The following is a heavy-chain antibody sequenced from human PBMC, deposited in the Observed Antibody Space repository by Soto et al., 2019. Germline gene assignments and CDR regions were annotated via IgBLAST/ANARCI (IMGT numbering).Heavy chain of an antibody. CDR3: ARAGGSGGSSNDAFDI. Sequence: ASVKVSCKASGGTFSSYAISWVRQAPGQGLEWMGGIIPIFGTANYAQKFQGRVTITADESTSTAYMELSSLRSEDTAVYYCARAGGSGGSSNDAFDIWGQGTMVTVS. J-gene: IGHJ3*02. CDR1: GGTFSSYA. CDR2: IIPIFGTA. D-gene: IGHD2-15*01. V-gene: IGHV1-69*13.